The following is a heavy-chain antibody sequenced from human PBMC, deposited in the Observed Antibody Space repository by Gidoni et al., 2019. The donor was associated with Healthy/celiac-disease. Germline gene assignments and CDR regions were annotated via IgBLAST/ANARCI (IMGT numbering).Heavy chain of an antibody. D-gene: IGHD6-13*01. V-gene: IGHV5-51*01. CDR2: IYPGDSDT. CDR1: GYSFTSYW. J-gene: IGHJ4*02. Sequence: EVQLVRSGAEVKKPGESLKISCKGSGYSFTSYWIGWVRQMPGKGLEWMGIIYPGDSDTRYSPSFQGQVTISADKSISTAYLQWSSLKASDTAMYYCARQNFGGEPQLVSSDYWGQGTLVTVSS. CDR3: ARQNFGGEPQLVSSDY.